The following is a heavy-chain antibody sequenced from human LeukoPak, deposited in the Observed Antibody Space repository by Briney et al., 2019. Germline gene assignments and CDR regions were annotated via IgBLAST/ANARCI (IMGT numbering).Heavy chain of an antibody. CDR3: ARHYGP. Sequence: SETLSLTCTVSGGSISSYYWSWIRQPPGKGLEWIGYIYYSGSTNYNPFLKSRVTISVDTSKNQFSLKLSSVTAADTVVYYCARHYGPWGQGPLVIVS. D-gene: IGHD3-16*01. CDR1: GGSISSYY. J-gene: IGHJ4*02. CDR2: IYYSGST. V-gene: IGHV4-59*01.